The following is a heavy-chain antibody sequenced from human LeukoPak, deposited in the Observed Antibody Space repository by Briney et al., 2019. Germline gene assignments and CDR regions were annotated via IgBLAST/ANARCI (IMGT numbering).Heavy chain of an antibody. J-gene: IGHJ4*02. Sequence: SGTLSHTCTVCDGSISSPDPYGRGLRRPPGEGVEWIGIKYYTGCTYYNLSLKSPVIISVDTSKSHFSLKEKPMTAADPAVYYRSSRFFFSVYNTYYIDYWGQGILVTVSS. D-gene: IGHD3-3*01. CDR2: KYYTGCT. CDR3: SSRFFFSVYNTYYIDY. V-gene: IGHV4-39*02. CDR1: DGSISSPDPY.